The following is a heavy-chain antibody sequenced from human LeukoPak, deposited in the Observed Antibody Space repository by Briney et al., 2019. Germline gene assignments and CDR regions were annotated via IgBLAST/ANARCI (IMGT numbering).Heavy chain of an antibody. Sequence: SETLSLTCTVSGGSISSGDYYWSWIRQPPGKGLEWIGYIYYSGSTYYNPSLKSRVTISVDTSKNQFSLKLSSVTAADTAVYYCASSGYSYGYGEDYWGQGTLVTVPP. D-gene: IGHD5-18*01. J-gene: IGHJ4*02. V-gene: IGHV4-30-4*01. CDR3: ASSGYSYGYGEDY. CDR1: GGSISSGDYY. CDR2: IYYSGST.